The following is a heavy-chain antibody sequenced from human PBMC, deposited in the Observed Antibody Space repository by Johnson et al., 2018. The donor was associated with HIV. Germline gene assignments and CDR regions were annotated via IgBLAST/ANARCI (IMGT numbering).Heavy chain of an antibody. CDR3: AKDSYSVSGYQEI. CDR2: ISWNSDTI. Sequence: VQLVESGGGLVQPGRSLRLSCAASGFTFEDYAMHWVRQPPGKGLEWVSSISWNSDTIAYADSVKGRFTISRDNAKNSLYLQMNSLRAEDTALYYCAKDSYSVSGYQEIWGQGTLVTVSS. J-gene: IGHJ3*02. V-gene: IGHV3-9*01. D-gene: IGHD3-3*01. CDR1: GFTFEDYA.